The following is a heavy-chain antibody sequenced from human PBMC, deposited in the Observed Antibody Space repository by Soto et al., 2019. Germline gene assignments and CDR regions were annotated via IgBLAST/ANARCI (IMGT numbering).Heavy chain of an antibody. CDR2: ISWDGGST. J-gene: IGHJ5*02. CDR3: ARERGIINYGDEEDNWFDP. V-gene: IGHV3-43*01. D-gene: IGHD4-17*01. CDR1: GFTFDDYT. Sequence: EVQLVESGVVVVQPGGSLRLSCAASGFTFDDYTMHWVRQAPGKGLEWVSLISWDGGSTYYADSVKGRFTISRDNSKNSLYLQMNSLRTEDTALYYCARERGIINYGDEEDNWFDPWGQGTLVTVSS.